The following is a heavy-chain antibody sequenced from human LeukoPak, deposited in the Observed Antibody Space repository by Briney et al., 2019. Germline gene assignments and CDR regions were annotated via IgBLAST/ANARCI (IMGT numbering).Heavy chain of an antibody. D-gene: IGHD2-2*01. J-gene: IGHJ4*02. CDR2: ISSSGSTI. CDR3: AREARVPAAINFDY. Sequence: VGSLRLSCAASGFTFSDYYLSWIRQAPGKGLEWVSYISSSGSTIYYADSVKGRFTISRDNAKNSLYLQMNSLRVEDTAVYYCAREARVPAAINFDYGGQGTLVTVSS. V-gene: IGHV3-11*01. CDR1: GFTFSDYY.